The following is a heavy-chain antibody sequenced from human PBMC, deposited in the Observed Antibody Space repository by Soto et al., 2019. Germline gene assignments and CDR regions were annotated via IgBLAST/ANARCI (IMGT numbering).Heavy chain of an antibody. D-gene: IGHD5-12*01. Sequence: SDTLSLTCAVYGGSFSGYYWRWIRQPPGKGLEGIGEINHSGSTNYKPSLKSRNDISVDTSQNLLSPKLSAVTAADTAVYYCARPRMDIVATPNYAFDLRGQWTMVNVSS. J-gene: IGHJ3*01. V-gene: IGHV4-34*01. CDR3: ARPRMDIVATPNYAFDL. CDR1: GGSFSGYY. CDR2: INHSGST.